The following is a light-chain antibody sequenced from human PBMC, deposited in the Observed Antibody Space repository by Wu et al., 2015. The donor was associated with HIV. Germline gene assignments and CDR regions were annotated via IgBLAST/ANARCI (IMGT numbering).Light chain of an antibody. CDR2: RSS. Sequence: DIQMTQSPSALSASVGDKITITCRATDNVDSLVAWYQQKPGKAPKLLIYRSSSLENGIPSRFSGSGSGTEFILTINSLQPDDFASYYCQQYNLFPWTFGPGTKLEIK. CDR3: QQYNLFPWT. V-gene: IGKV1-5*03. J-gene: IGKJ2*02. CDR1: DNVDSL.